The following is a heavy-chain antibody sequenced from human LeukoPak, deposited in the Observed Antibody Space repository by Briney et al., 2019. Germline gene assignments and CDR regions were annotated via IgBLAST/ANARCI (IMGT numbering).Heavy chain of an antibody. CDR2: IKQDGSEK. J-gene: IGHJ4*02. Sequence: GGSLRLSCLAYAFTFSTYWMSWVRQAPGKGLEWVANIKQDGSEKNYVDSVKGRFTISRDNAKNSLYLQMNSLRAEDTAVYYCAGGDFFDYWGQGTLVTVSS. CDR1: AFTFSTYW. CDR3: AGGDFFDY. V-gene: IGHV3-7*04.